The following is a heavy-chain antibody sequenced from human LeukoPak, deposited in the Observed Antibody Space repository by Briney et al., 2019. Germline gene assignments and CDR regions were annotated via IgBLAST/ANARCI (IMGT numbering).Heavy chain of an antibody. CDR3: AGVSASMVREVIIAEYFQH. Sequence: SETLSLTCNVSGGSITSGVYYWSWIRQHPGKGLEWIGYIYYSGSTYYNPSLKSRVTRSVDTSNNQFSLKLTSLTAADTAVYFCAGVSASMVREVIIAEYFQHWGQGTLVTVSS. J-gene: IGHJ1*01. CDR1: GGSITSGVYY. CDR2: IYYSGST. D-gene: IGHD3-10*01. V-gene: IGHV4-31*03.